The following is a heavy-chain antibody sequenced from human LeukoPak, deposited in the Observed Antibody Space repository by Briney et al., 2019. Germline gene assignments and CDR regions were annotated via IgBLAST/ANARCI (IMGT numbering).Heavy chain of an antibody. J-gene: IGHJ3*02. CDR1: GGTFSSYA. Sequence: SVKVSCKASGGTFSSYAISWVRQAPGQGLEWMGGIIPTFGTANYAQKFQGRVTITTDESTSTAYMELSSLRSEDTAVYYCARSGTWFGELLNRHDAFDIWGQGTMVTVSS. CDR2: IIPTFGTA. D-gene: IGHD3-10*01. CDR3: ARSGTWFGELLNRHDAFDI. V-gene: IGHV1-69*05.